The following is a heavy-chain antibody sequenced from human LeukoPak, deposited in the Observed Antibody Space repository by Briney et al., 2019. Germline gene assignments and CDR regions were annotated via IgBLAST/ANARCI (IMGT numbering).Heavy chain of an antibody. J-gene: IGHJ5*02. Sequence: PSETLSLTCTVSGGSISSYYWSWIRQPAGKGLEWIGRIYTSGSTNYNPSLKSRVTMSVDTSKNQSSLKLSSVTAADTAVYYCARDHCSGGSCYSVSWGQGTLVTVSS. CDR2: IYTSGST. CDR3: ARDHCSGGSCYSVS. CDR1: GGSISSYY. D-gene: IGHD2-15*01. V-gene: IGHV4-4*07.